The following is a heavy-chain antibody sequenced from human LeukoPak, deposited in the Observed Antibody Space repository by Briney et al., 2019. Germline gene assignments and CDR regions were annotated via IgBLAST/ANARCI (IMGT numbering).Heavy chain of an antibody. J-gene: IGHJ4*02. Sequence: GGSLRLSCAASGFTFSSYAMTWVRQAPGKGLEWVSSISSSSSYIYYADSVKGRFTISRDNAKNSLYLQMNSLRAEDTAAYYCASVPLGHRGYFDYWGQGTLVTVSS. D-gene: IGHD2-2*01. V-gene: IGHV3-21*01. CDR2: ISSSSSYI. CDR3: ASVPLGHRGYFDY. CDR1: GFTFSSYA.